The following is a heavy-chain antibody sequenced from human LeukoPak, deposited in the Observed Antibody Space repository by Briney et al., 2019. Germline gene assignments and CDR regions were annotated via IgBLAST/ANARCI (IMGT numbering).Heavy chain of an antibody. CDR3: ARRYYDILTGYPYYFDY. J-gene: IGHJ4*02. Sequence: PSETLSLTCTVSGGSISSGDYYWSWIRQPPGKGLEWIGYIYYSGSTYYNPSLKSRVAISADTSKNQFSLKLSSVTAADTAVYYCARRYYDILTGYPYYFDYWGQGTLVTVSS. CDR1: GGSISSGDYY. D-gene: IGHD3-9*01. V-gene: IGHV4-30-4*01. CDR2: IYYSGST.